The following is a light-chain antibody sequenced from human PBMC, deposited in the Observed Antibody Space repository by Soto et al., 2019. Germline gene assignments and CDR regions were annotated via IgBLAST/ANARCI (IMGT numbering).Light chain of an antibody. J-gene: IGLJ2*01. CDR2: EGS. CDR3: CSYAGSRV. Sequence: QSVLTQPASVSGSPGQSITISCTGTSSDVGSYNLVSWYQQHPGKAPKLMIYEGSKRPSGVSNRFSGSKSGNTASLTISGLQAEDEAGYYCCSYAGSRVFGGATKVTVL. V-gene: IGLV2-23*01. CDR1: SSDVGSYNL.